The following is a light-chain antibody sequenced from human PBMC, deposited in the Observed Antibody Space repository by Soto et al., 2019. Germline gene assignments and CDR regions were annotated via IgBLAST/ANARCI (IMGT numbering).Light chain of an antibody. CDR3: QQSYSPPPVT. CDR2: AAS. Sequence: DIQMTQSPSSLSASVGDRVTITCRGSQSINRFLNWYQQKPGKAPKLLIYAASSLQSGVPSRFSGSGSGTDFTLTISSLQPEDFATYYCQQSYSPPPVTFGQGTRLEIK. V-gene: IGKV1-39*01. J-gene: IGKJ5*01. CDR1: QSINRF.